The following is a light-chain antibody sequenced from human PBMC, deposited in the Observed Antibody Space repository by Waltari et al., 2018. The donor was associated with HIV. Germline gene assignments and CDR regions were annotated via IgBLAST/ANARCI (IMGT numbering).Light chain of an antibody. J-gene: IGLJ2*01. Sequence: QSALTQPASVSGSPGQSITISCTGTSSDVGSYYLVSWYQQYPGKAPKLMIYEGSKRPSGVSNRFSGSKSGNTASLTISGLQAEDEADYYCCSYAGGSTFHVVFGGGTKLTVL. CDR3: CSYAGGSTFHVV. V-gene: IGLV2-23*03. CDR2: EGS. CDR1: SSDVGSYYL.